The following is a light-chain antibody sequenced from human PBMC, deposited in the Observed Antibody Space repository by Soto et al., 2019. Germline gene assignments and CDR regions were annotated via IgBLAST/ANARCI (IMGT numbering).Light chain of an antibody. CDR1: SSDVGGYNY. CDR3: SSYTSSSTLV. CDR2: EVS. V-gene: IGLV2-14*01. J-gene: IGLJ1*01. Sequence: ALTQPASVSGSPGQSITISCTGTSSDVGGYNYVSWYQQHPGKAPKLMIYEVSNRPPGVSNRFSGSKSGNTASLTISGLQAEDEADYCCSSYTSSSTLVFGTGTKVTVL.